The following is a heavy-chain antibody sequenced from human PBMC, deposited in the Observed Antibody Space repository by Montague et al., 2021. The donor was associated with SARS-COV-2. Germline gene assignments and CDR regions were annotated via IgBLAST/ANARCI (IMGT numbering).Heavy chain of an antibody. J-gene: IGHJ3*02. CDR1: GGSISSSGYY. Sequence: SETLSLTCTVSGGSISSSGYYWGWIRQPPGKGLEWIGSIYYSGSTDYNPSLKSRVTISVDTSKNQFSLKLSSVTAADTAVYYCARFPTSYYYDSKAAPATPDAFDIWGQGTMVTVSS. CDR3: ARFPTSYYYDSKAAPATPDAFDI. V-gene: IGHV4-39*01. D-gene: IGHD3-22*01. CDR2: IYYSGST.